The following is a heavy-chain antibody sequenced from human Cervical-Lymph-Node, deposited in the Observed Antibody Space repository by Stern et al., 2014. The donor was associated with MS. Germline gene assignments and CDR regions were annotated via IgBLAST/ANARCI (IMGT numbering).Heavy chain of an antibody. CDR1: GYTFTSYG. CDR2: ISAYNGNT. J-gene: IGHJ4*02. CDR3: ASHELRFLEWLSPFDY. V-gene: IGHV1-18*01. Sequence: VHLVESGAEVKKPGASVKVSCKASGYTFTSYGISWVRQAPGQGLEWMGWISAYNGNTNYAQKLQGRVTMTTDTSTSTAYMELRSLRSDDTAVYYCASHELRFLEWLSPFDYWGQGTLVTVSS. D-gene: IGHD3-3*01.